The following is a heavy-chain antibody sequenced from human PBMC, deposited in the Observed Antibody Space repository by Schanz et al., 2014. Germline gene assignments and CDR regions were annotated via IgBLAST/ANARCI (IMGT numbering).Heavy chain of an antibody. J-gene: IGHJ4*02. Sequence: VQLVESGGGLVQPGGSLRLSCAASGFSLSSYAMYWVRQAPGRGLEYVSAISSNGAGTNYANSVRGRFTISRDNSKNTLYLQMNSLRTEHTAVYFCAKSYDTSGYSGFDYWGQGTLVTVSS. V-gene: IGHV3-64*04. CDR2: ISSNGAGT. CDR1: GFSLSSYA. CDR3: AKSYDTSGYSGFDY. D-gene: IGHD3-22*01.